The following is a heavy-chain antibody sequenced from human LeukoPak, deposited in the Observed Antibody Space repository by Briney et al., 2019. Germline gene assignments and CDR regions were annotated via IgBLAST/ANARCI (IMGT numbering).Heavy chain of an antibody. J-gene: IGHJ4*02. CDR1: GYTFTSYD. D-gene: IGHD2-2*01. CDR2: MNPNSGNT. V-gene: IGHV1-8*03. Sequence: ASVRVSCKASGYTFTSYDINWVRQATGQGLEWMGWMNPNSGNTGYAQKFQGRVTITRNTSISTAYMELSSLRSEDTAVYYCARGLWCGSTSCHPFDYWGQGTLVTVSS. CDR3: ARGLWCGSTSCHPFDY.